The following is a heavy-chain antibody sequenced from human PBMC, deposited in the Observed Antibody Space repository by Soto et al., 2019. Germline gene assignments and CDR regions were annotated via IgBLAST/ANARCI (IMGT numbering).Heavy chain of an antibody. D-gene: IGHD3-3*01. CDR2: ISSSGSTI. Sequence: GGSLRLSCAASGFTFSDYYMSWIRQAPGKGLEWVSYISSSGSTIYYADSVKGRFTISRDNAKNSLYLQMNSLRAEDTAVYYCARHFYDFWSGYFSFDYWGQGTLVTVPS. CDR3: ARHFYDFWSGYFSFDY. V-gene: IGHV3-11*01. J-gene: IGHJ4*02. CDR1: GFTFSDYY.